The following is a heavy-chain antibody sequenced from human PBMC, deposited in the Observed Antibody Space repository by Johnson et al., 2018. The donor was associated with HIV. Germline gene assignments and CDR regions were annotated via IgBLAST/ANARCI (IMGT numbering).Heavy chain of an antibody. CDR3: ANNLGTAGGAFDI. Sequence: MQLVESGGGLVQPGGSLRLSCAASGFTFSSYWMSWVRQAPGKGLEWVANIKQDGSEKYYVGSVEGRFTISRDNTKSSLFLQMNSLRGEETAVYYCANNLGTAGGAFDIWGQGTTVTVSS. CDR2: IKQDGSEK. D-gene: IGHD7-27*01. J-gene: IGHJ3*02. CDR1: GFTFSSYW. V-gene: IGHV3-7*01.